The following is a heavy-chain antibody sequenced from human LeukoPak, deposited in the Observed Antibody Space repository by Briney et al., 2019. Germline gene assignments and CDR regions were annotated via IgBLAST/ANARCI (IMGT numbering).Heavy chain of an antibody. J-gene: IGHJ4*02. D-gene: IGHD2-21*01. CDR1: GFTFSSYS. CDR2: ISSSSSYI. Sequence: GGSLRLSCAASGFTFSSYSMNWVRQAPGKGLEWVSSISSSSSYIYYADSVKGRFTISRDNAKNSLYLQMNSLRAEDTAVYYCTTQGALRWLHYFDYWGQGNLVTVSS. CDR3: TTQGALRWLHYFDY. V-gene: IGHV3-21*01.